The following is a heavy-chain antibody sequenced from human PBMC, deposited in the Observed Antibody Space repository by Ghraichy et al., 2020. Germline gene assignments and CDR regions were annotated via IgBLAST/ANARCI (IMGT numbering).Heavy chain of an antibody. CDR3: ARDRPDPRGNGMDV. CDR2: IYSGGST. V-gene: IGHV3-53*01. CDR1: GFTVSSNY. J-gene: IGHJ6*02. D-gene: IGHD3-16*01. Sequence: GESLNISCAASGFTVSSNYMSWVRQAPGKGLEWVSVIYSGGSTYYADSVKGRFTISRDNSKNTLYLQMNSLRAEDTAVYYCARDRPDPRGNGMDVWGQGTTVTVSS.